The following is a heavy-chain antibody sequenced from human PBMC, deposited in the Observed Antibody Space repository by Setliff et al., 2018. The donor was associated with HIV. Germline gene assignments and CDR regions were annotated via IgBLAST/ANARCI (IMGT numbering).Heavy chain of an antibody. J-gene: IGHJ4*02. V-gene: IGHV4-4*09. CDR2: IYTSGST. CDR1: GGSIRTSNW. CDR3: ARLSGDYYYFDY. Sequence: PSETLSLTCTVSGGSIRTSNWWGWIRQTPGKGLEWIGYIYTSGSTNYNPSLKRQVTISLDTSKNQFSLKLTSVTAADTAVYYCARLSGDYYYFDYWGQGTLVTVSS. D-gene: IGHD2-21*02.